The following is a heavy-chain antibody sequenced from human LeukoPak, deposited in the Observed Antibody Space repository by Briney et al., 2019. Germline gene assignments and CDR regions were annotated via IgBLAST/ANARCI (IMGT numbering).Heavy chain of an antibody. V-gene: IGHV1-69*13. CDR3: ARAHSLHGDIVVVPAAIRYYYYGMDV. CDR2: IIPIFGTA. D-gene: IGHD2-2*01. J-gene: IGHJ6*02. CDR1: GYTFTGYY. Sequence: SVKVSCKASGYTFTGYYMHWVRQAPGQGLEWMGGIIPIFGTANYAQKFQGRVTITADESTSTAYMELSSLRSEDTAVYYCARAHSLHGDIVVVPAAIRYYYYGMDVWGQGTTVTVSS.